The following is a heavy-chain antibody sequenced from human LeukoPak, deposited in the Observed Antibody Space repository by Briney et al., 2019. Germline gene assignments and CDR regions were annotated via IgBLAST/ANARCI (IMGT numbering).Heavy chain of an antibody. CDR1: GYSFTDYY. Sequence: ASVKVSCKTSGYSFTDYYMHSVRHAPGQGLEWMGCINTNSGGTSSGQKFPGRVTMTRDTSSTTVYMEVSWLTSDDTAIYYCARADRLDGGPYLIGPWGQGTLVTVSS. CDR3: ARADRLDGGPYLIGP. D-gene: IGHD2-21*01. J-gene: IGHJ5*02. V-gene: IGHV1-2*02. CDR2: INTNSGGT.